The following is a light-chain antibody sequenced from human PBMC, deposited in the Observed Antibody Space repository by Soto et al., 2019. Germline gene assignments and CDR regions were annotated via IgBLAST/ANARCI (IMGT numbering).Light chain of an antibody. V-gene: IGKV1-5*03. CDR1: QSIRSW. Sequence: DIQMTQSPSTLSASVGDRVTITCRASQSIRSWLAWYQQKPGKAPKLLIYKASSLETGVPSRFSGNGSGTEFTLIISSLQPDDFASYYCQQYGSSSPWTFGQGTKVEIK. CDR3: QQYGSSSPWT. CDR2: KAS. J-gene: IGKJ1*01.